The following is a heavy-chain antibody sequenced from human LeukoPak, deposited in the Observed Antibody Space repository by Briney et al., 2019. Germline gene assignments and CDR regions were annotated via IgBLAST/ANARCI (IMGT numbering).Heavy chain of an antibody. J-gene: IGHJ3*02. CDR3: ARQPNYFDTRGYLSHAFDI. CDR1: GYRFSNYW. Sequence: GESLKISCKGSGYRFSNYWIAWVRQMPGKGLEWMGLIYPGDSDNKYNPSFQGQVTISADKSIGTAYLLWSSLRASDTAMYYCARQPNYFDTRGYLSHAFDIWGQGTMVTVS. V-gene: IGHV5-51*01. CDR2: IYPGDSDN. D-gene: IGHD3-22*01.